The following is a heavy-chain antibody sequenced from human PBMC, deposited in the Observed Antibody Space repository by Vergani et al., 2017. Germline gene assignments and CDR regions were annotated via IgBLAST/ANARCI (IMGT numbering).Heavy chain of an antibody. V-gene: IGHV3-30-3*01. Sequence: QVQPVESGGGVVQPGRSLRLSCVVSGFTFSNYAMHWVRQAPGKGLEWVAVISYDVSNKYYADSVKGRFTISRDNSKNTLYLQMNSLTTEDTAVYYCAREGSGDIVSLDYWGQGTLVTVSS. D-gene: IGHD2-15*01. CDR2: ISYDVSNK. J-gene: IGHJ4*02. CDR1: GFTFSNYA. CDR3: AREGSGDIVSLDY.